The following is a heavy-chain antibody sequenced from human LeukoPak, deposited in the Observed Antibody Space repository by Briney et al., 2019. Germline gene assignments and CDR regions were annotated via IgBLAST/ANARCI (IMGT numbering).Heavy chain of an antibody. CDR2: IHYSGRT. J-gene: IGHJ3*02. CDR1: GGPISSSSYY. V-gene: IGHV4-39*02. D-gene: IGHD2-15*01. Sequence: SETLSLTCTVSGGPISSSSYYWGWIRQPPGKRLEWIGSIHYSGRTYDNPSLKSRVTISLDTSKNHFSLKLSSGTAADTAVYYCARPLGYCSGGSCYGDAFDIWGQGTMVTVSS. CDR3: ARPLGYCSGGSCYGDAFDI.